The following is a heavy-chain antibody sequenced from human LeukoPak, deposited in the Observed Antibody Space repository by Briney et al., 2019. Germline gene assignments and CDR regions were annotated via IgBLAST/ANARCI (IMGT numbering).Heavy chain of an antibody. J-gene: IGHJ4*02. CDR3: ARTNTLRYFDDMPDI. CDR1: GFTVSSNY. D-gene: IGHD3-9*01. CDR2: IYSGGST. Sequence: GGSLRLSCAASGFTVSSNYMSWVRQAPGRGLEWVSVIYSGGSTYYADSVKGRFTISRHNSKNTLYLQMNSLRAEDTAVYYCARTNTLRYFDDMPDIWGQGTLVTASS. V-gene: IGHV3-53*04.